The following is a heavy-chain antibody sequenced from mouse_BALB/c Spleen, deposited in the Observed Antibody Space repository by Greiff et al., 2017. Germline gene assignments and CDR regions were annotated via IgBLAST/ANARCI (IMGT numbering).Heavy chain of an antibody. Sequence: VQLQQSGPELVKPGASVKMSCKASGYTFTSYVMHWVKQKPGQGLEWIGYINPYNDGTKYNEKFKGKATLTSDKSSSTAYMELSSLTSEDSAVYYCARFPDPGPLWYFDVWGAGTTVTVSS. CDR2: INPYNDGT. V-gene: IGHV1-14*01. CDR3: ARFPDPGPLWYFDV. CDR1: GYTFTSYV. J-gene: IGHJ1*01.